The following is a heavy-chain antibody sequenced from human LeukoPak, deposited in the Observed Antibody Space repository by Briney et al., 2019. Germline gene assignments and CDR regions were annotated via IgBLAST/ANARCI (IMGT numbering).Heavy chain of an antibody. V-gene: IGHV3-23*01. CDR2: ISGSGGST. CDR1: GFTFSSYA. J-gene: IGHJ6*02. CDR3: ANPSPHDYGDPYKVFYYGMDV. D-gene: IGHD4-17*01. Sequence: QPGGSLRLSCAASGFTFSSYAMSWVRQAPGKGLEWVSAISGSGGSTYYADSVKGRFTISRDNSKNTLYLQMNSLRAEDTAVYYCANPSPHDYGDPYKVFYYGMDVWGQGTTVTVSS.